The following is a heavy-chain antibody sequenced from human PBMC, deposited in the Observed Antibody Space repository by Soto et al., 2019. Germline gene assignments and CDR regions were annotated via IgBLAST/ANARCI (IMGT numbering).Heavy chain of an antibody. J-gene: IGHJ4*02. CDR3: ARPMDYGDYGGRDY. CDR2: IYPGDSDT. CDR1: GYSFTSYW. D-gene: IGHD4-17*01. V-gene: IGHV5-51*01. Sequence: PGESLKISCKGSGYSFTSYWIGWVRQMPGKGLEWMAIIYPGDSDTRYSPSFQGQVTISADKSINTAYLQWSSLRASDTAMYYCARPMDYGDYGGRDYWRQGPLVTVSS.